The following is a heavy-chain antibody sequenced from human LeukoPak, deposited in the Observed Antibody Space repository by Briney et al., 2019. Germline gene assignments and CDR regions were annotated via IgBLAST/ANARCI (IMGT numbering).Heavy chain of an antibody. V-gene: IGHV4-39*01. CDR2: IYYSGST. D-gene: IGHD6-13*01. CDR1: GGSISSSSYY. J-gene: IGHJ4*02. Sequence: SETLSLTCTVSGGSISSSSYYWGWVRQPPGKGLEWIGSIYYSGSTYYNPSLKSRVTISVDTSKNQFSLKLSSVTAADTAVYYCARQLWRVSSSRPLDYWGQGTLVTVSS. CDR3: ARQLWRVSSSRPLDY.